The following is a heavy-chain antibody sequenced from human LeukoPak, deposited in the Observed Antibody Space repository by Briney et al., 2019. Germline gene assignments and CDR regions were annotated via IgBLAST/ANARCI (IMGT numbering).Heavy chain of an antibody. V-gene: IGHV4-38-2*02. D-gene: IGHD1-1*01. Sequence: SETLSLTCTVSGYSISSGYYWGWIRQPPGKGLEWIGSIYHSGSTYYNPFLKGRVTISVDTSKNQFSLKLSSVTAADTAVYYCARDGLERGDYWGQGTLVTVSS. CDR1: GYSISSGYY. J-gene: IGHJ4*02. CDR3: ARDGLERGDY. CDR2: IYHSGST.